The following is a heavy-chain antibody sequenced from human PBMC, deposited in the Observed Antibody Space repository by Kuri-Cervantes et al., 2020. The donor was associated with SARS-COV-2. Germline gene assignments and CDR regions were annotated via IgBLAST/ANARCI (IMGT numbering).Heavy chain of an antibody. D-gene: IGHD3-3*01. CDR2: IYYSGST. V-gene: IGHV4-34*01. CDR1: GGSFSGYY. CDR3: ARQFYYDFWSGNYFDY. Sequence: SETLSLTCAVYGGSFSGYYWSWIRRPPGKGLEWIGSIYYSGSTYYNPSLKSRVTISVDTSKNQFSLKLSSVTAADTAVYYCARQFYYDFWSGNYFDYWGQGTLVTVSS. J-gene: IGHJ4*02.